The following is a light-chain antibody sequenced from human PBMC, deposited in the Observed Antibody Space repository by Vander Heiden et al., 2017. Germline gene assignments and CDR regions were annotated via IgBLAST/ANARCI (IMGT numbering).Light chain of an antibody. CDR3: SSYTSSSTYV. CDR2: DVS. Sequence: QSDLTQPASVSGSPGQSIPISCTGTSSDVGGYNYVSWYQQHPGKAPKLMIYDVSNRPSGVSNRFSGSKSGNTASLTISGLQAEDEADYYCSSYTSSSTYVFGTGTKVTVL. CDR1: SSDVGGYNY. J-gene: IGLJ1*01. V-gene: IGLV2-14*01.